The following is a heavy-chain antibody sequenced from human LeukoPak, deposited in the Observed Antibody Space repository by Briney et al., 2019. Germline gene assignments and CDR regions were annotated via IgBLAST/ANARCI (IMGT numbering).Heavy chain of an antibody. V-gene: IGHV3-30*03. D-gene: IGHD6-19*01. Sequence: GRSLRLSCAASGFTFSSYGMHWVRQAPGKGLEWVAVISSDGSNKYYADSVKGRFTISRDNSKNTLYPQMNSLRAEDTAVYYCAGGYTSGWYVAFDIWGQGTMVTVSS. CDR3: AGGYTSGWYVAFDI. CDR2: ISSDGSNK. J-gene: IGHJ3*02. CDR1: GFTFSSYG.